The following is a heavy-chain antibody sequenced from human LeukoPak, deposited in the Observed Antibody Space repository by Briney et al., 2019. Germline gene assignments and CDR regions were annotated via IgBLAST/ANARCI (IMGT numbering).Heavy chain of an antibody. Sequence: GGSLRLSCAASGFTFSSYAMSWVRQAPGKGLEWVSAISGSGGSTYYADSVKGRFTISRDNSKNTLYLQMNSLRAEDTAVYYCAKCPINSYGFVPFDYWGQGTLVTVFS. J-gene: IGHJ4*02. CDR3: AKCPINSYGFVPFDY. CDR1: GFTFSSYA. V-gene: IGHV3-23*01. D-gene: IGHD5-18*01. CDR2: ISGSGGST.